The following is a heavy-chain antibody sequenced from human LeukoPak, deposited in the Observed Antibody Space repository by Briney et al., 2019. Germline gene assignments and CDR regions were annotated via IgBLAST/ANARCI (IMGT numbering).Heavy chain of an antibody. D-gene: IGHD4-23*01. CDR3: ARGDYGGDYFDY. V-gene: IGHV3-11*05. CDR2: ISSGSTYT. J-gene: IGHJ4*02. CDR1: GFTFSDHY. Sequence: GGSLRLSCEVSGFTFSDHYMSWIRQAPGKRLEWVSYISSGSTYTNYADSVEGRFTISRDNAKNSLYLQMNSMRAEDTAVYYCARGDYGGDYFDYWGQGTLVTVSS.